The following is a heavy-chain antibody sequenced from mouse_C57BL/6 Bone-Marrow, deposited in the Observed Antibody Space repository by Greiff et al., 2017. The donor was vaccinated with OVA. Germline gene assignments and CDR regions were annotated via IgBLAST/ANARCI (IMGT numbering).Heavy chain of an antibody. D-gene: IGHD2-5*01. V-gene: IGHV10-1*01. CDR3: VRPYYSNYGAMDY. J-gene: IGHJ4*01. CDR1: GFSFNTYA. Sequence: GGGLVQPKGSLKLSCAASGFSFNTYAMNWVRQAPGKGLEWVARIRSKSNNYATYYADSVKDRFTISRDDSESMLYLQMNNLKTEDTAMYYCVRPYYSNYGAMDYWGQGTSVTVSS. CDR2: IRSKSNNYAT.